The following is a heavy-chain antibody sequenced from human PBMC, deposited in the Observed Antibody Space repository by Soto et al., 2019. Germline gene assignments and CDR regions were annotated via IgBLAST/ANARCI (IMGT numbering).Heavy chain of an antibody. J-gene: IGHJ5*02. CDR3: ARRDSGGLYRFFDP. V-gene: IGHV1-69*06. CDR2: TGSGTGPG. Sequence: SVKVSCKASGGSLSTNPISWVRQAPGQGLEWMGGTGSGTGPGNHAQKFRGRLTVTADKSTSTVYMELTNPSSEDTAVYYCARRDSGGLYRFFDPWGQGTLVSVSS. CDR1: GGSLSTNP. D-gene: IGHD2-15*01.